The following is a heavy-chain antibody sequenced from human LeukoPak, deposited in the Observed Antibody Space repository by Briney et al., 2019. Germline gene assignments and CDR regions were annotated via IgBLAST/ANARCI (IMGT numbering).Heavy chain of an antibody. CDR3: ARGGRSGLTY. D-gene: IGHD6-19*01. Sequence: PSETLSLTCAVYGGSFSGYYWSWIRQPPGKGLEWIGEINHSGSTNYNPSLKSRVTISVDTSKNQFSLKLSSVTAADTAVYYCARGGRSGLTYWGQGTLDTVSS. CDR1: GGSFSGYY. J-gene: IGHJ4*02. V-gene: IGHV4-34*01. CDR2: INHSGST.